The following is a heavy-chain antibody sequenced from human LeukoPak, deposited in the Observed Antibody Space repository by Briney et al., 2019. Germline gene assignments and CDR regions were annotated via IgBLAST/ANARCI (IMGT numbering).Heavy chain of an antibody. D-gene: IGHD4-23*01. CDR2: ISSSGSTI. J-gene: IGHJ4*02. V-gene: IGHV3-11*01. CDR3: ARVDDYGGNAYFDY. Sequence: GGSLRLSCAASGFTFSDYYMSWIRQAPGKGLEWVSYISSSGSTIYYADSVKGRFTISRDNAKNTLYLQMNSLRAEDTAVYYCARVDDYGGNAYFDYWGQGTLVTVSS. CDR1: GFTFSDYY.